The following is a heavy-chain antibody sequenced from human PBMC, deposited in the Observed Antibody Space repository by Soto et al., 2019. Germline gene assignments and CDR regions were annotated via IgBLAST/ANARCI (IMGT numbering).Heavy chain of an antibody. CDR3: PRAGDEAAY. CDR2: INYSGNT. CDR1: GGSVSSGNYY. V-gene: IGHV4-61*01. D-gene: IGHD1-26*01. Sequence: PSETLSLTCTVSGGSVSSGNYYWSWIRQPPGKGLEWIGYINYSGNTNYNPSLKSRVTISVDTSRNQISPKLSSVTAADTALYYCPRAGDEAAYWGQGTLVTVSS. J-gene: IGHJ4*02.